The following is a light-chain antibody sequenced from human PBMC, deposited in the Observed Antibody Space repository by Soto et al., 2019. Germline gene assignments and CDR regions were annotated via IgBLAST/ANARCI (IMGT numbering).Light chain of an antibody. CDR3: QQYNNWPPKST. CDR1: QNVGRN. V-gene: IGKV3-15*01. J-gene: IGKJ2*01. CDR2: GTS. Sequence: EIVMTQSPDTLSVSPGERATLSCRASQNVGRNVAWYQQRPGQAPRHLIHGTSTRAADIPARFSGSVSGTEFTLTINSLQPEDVVIYYCQQYNNWPPKSTVGQGTKLEMK.